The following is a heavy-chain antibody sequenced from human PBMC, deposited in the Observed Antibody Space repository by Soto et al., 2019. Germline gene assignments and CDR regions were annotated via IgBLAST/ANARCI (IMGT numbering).Heavy chain of an antibody. J-gene: IGHJ6*02. V-gene: IGHV5-10-1*01. CDR1: GYSFTSYW. Sequence: GESLKISCKGSGYSFTSYWISWVRQMPGKGLEWMGRIDPSDSYTNYSPSFQGHVTISADKSISTAYLQWSSLKASDTAMYYCARQLRNDFWSGYYPGMDVWGQGTTVTVSS. CDR2: IDPSDSYT. D-gene: IGHD3-3*01. CDR3: ARQLRNDFWSGYYPGMDV.